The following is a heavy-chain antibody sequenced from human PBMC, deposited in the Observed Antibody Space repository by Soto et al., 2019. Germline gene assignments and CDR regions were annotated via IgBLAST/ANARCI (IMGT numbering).Heavy chain of an antibody. CDR2: ISNGGGT. V-gene: IGHV3-66*01. D-gene: IGHD3-3*01. CDR3: ARDEFGGAYDFWH. Sequence: EVQLVESGGGLVQPGGSLRLSCAASGFTVTKYFMTWVRQAPGKGLEWVSVISNGGGTYYADSVKGRFTSSRDNSKNTLNPQMNALRAEDTAVYYCARDEFGGAYDFWHGGQGTLVIVSS. J-gene: IGHJ4*02. CDR1: GFTVTKYF.